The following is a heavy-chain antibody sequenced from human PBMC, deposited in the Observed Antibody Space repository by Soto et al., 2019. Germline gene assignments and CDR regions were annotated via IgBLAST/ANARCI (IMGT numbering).Heavy chain of an antibody. D-gene: IGHD2-15*01. CDR2: ISWNSGSI. CDR1: GFTFDDYA. V-gene: IGHV3-9*01. Sequence: EVQLVESGGGLVQPGRSLRLSCAASGFTFDDYAMHWVRQAPGKGLEWVSGISWNSGSIGYADSVKGRFTISRDNAKKSLYLQMNSLGAEDTALYYCAKDGGYCSGGSCYYMGVWGKGTTVTVSS. J-gene: IGHJ6*03. CDR3: AKDGGYCSGGSCYYMGV.